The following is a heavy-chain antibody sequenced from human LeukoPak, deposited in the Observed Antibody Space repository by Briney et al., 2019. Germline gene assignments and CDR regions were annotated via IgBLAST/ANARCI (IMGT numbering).Heavy chain of an antibody. CDR1: GYTFTSYY. CDR2: INPSGRST. CDR3: ARDRRDYYYMDV. V-gene: IGHV1-46*01. J-gene: IGHJ6*03. Sequence: ASVTVSFKASGYTFTSYYMHWVRQAPGQGLEWMGIINPSGRSTSYAQKFQGRVTMTRDMSTSTVYMELSSLRSEDTAVYYCARDRRDYYYMDVWGKGTTVTVSS.